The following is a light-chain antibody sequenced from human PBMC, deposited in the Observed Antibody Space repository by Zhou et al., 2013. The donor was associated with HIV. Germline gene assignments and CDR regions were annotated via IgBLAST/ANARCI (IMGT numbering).Light chain of an antibody. V-gene: IGKV1-39*01. CDR2: GAS. CDR3: QQSYSIPRT. Sequence: IQLTQSPSSLSASVGDRVNISCRTSQTISKYLNWYQQKLGTAPKLLIYGASSLQSGVPSRFSGSGSGTDFTLTISSLQPEDFATYYCQQSYSIPRTFGQGPRWRSN. CDR1: QTISKY. J-gene: IGKJ1*01.